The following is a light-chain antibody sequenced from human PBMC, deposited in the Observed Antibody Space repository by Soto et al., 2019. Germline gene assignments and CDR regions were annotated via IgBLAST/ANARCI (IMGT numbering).Light chain of an antibody. J-gene: IGKJ1*01. CDR2: DAS. Sequence: DIQLTQSPSTQSASVGDRVTNSCRASQSISSWLAWYQQKPGKAPKLLIYDASSLESGVPSRFSGSGSGTEFTLTISSLQPDEFATYYCQQYNSYSRLGQGTKVDIK. CDR1: QSISSW. V-gene: IGKV1-5*01. CDR3: QQYNSYSR.